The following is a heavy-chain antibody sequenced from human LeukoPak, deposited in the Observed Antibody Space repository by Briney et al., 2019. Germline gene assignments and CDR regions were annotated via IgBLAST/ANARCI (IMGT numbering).Heavy chain of an antibody. J-gene: IGHJ6*02. D-gene: IGHD3-10*01. Sequence: PGGSLRLSCAASGFTFSTYWMTWVRQVPGKGLEWVADIKEDGSEKYYVDSVKGRFTIFRDDAKKSLFLQMYSLRAEDTAVYYCARDRRYGSGSYSTYYGMDVWGQGTTVTVSS. V-gene: IGHV3-7*01. CDR3: ARDRRYGSGSYSTYYGMDV. CDR2: IKEDGSEK. CDR1: GFTFSTYW.